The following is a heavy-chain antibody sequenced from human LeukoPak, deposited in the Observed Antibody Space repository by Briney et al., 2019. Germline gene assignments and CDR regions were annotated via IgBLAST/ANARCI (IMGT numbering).Heavy chain of an antibody. CDR1: GFSFSNYG. D-gene: IGHD3-10*01. V-gene: IGHV3-30*02. Sequence: GSLRLSCAASGFSFSNYGMHWVRQAPGKGLEWVAFIRYDGSYKFYADSVKGRFTISRDNSKNTLYLQMSSLRAEDTAMYYCAKYYESGSYLDYWGQGTLVTVFS. CDR2: IRYDGSYK. J-gene: IGHJ4*02. CDR3: AKYYESGSYLDY.